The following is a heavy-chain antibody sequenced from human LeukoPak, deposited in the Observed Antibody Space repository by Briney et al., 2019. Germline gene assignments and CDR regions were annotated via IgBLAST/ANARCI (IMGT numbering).Heavy chain of an antibody. J-gene: IGHJ4*02. V-gene: IGHV1-69*04. D-gene: IGHD5-24*01. CDR1: GGTFSSYA. Sequence: ASVKVSCKASGGTFSSYAISWVRQAPGQGLEWMGRIIPILGIANYAQKFQGRVTITADKSTSTAYMELRSLRSDDTAVYYCARDSRVEMATIWGVPYDYWGQGTLVTVSS. CDR2: IIPILGIA. CDR3: ARDSRVEMATIWGVPYDY.